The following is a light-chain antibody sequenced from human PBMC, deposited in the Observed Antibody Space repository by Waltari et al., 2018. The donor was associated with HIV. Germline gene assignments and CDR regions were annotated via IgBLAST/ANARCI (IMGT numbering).Light chain of an antibody. CDR2: KDT. V-gene: IGLV3-25*03. CDR3: QSADSSGTWV. Sequence: SYELTQPPSVSVSPGQTARIPCSGDALPKQYAYWYHQKPGPAPVLVIYKDTGGPSGIPGRFSGSSSGKTVTLTISGVQAEDEADYYCQSADSSGTWVFGGGTKLTVL. CDR1: ALPKQY. J-gene: IGLJ3*02.